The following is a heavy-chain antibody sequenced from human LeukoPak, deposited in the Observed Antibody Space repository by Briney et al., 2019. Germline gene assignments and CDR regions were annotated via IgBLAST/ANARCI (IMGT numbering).Heavy chain of an antibody. D-gene: IGHD6-19*01. CDR3: ASPGYSSGWYGPDY. Sequence: GESLKISCKASGYSFTNYWIGWVRQLPGKGLEWMGIIYPGDSDTTYSPSFQGQVTISTDKSINTAYLQWSSLKASDTAVYYCASPGYSSGWYGPDYWGQGTPVSVSS. V-gene: IGHV5-51*01. CDR2: IYPGDSDT. J-gene: IGHJ4*02. CDR1: GYSFTNYW.